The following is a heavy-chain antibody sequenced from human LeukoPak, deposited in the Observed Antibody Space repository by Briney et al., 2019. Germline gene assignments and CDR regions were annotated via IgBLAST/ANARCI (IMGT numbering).Heavy chain of an antibody. CDR2: ISGSGGST. CDR1: GFTFDDYA. D-gene: IGHD1/OR15-1a*01. CDR3: ARNIGIDY. J-gene: IGHJ4*02. Sequence: GGSLRLSCAASGFTFDDYAMHWVRQAPGKGLEWVSAISGSGGSTYYADSVKGRFTISRDNSKNTLYLQMNSLRAEDTAVYYCARNIGIDYWGQGTLVTVSS. V-gene: IGHV3-23*01.